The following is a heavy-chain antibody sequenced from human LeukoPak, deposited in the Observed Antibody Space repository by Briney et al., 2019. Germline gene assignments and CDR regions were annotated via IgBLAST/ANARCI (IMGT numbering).Heavy chain of an antibody. J-gene: IGHJ4*02. Sequence: NASETLSLTCAVYGGSFSGYYWSWIRQPPGKGLEWIGEINHSGSTNYNPSLKGRVTISVDTSKNQFSLKLSSVTAADTAVYYCARGQRWLQRIWSQGTLVTVSS. CDR1: GGSFSGYY. D-gene: IGHD5-24*01. CDR2: INHSGST. V-gene: IGHV4-34*01. CDR3: ARGQRWLQRI.